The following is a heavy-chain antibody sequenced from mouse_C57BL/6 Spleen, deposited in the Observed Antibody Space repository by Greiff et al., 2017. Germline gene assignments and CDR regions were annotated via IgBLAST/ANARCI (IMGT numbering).Heavy chain of an antibody. Sequence: VQLQQSGAELVRPGTSVKVSCKASGYAFTNYLIEWVKQRPGQGLEWIGVINPGSGGTNYNEKFKGKATLTADKSSSTAYMQLSSLTSEDSAVYCCASGRDGYFDVWGTGTTVTVSS. CDR3: ASGRDGYFDV. J-gene: IGHJ1*03. V-gene: IGHV1-54*01. CDR1: GYAFTNYL. D-gene: IGHD3-1*01. CDR2: INPGSGGT.